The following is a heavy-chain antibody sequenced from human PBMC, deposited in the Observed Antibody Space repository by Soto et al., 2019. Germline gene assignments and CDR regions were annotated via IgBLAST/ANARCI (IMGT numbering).Heavy chain of an antibody. J-gene: IGHJ6*02. V-gene: IGHV3-21*01. CDR3: ARATPTPYGSGSYSYGMDV. Sequence: PGGSLRLSCAASGFTFSSYSMNWVRQAPGKGLEWVSSISSSSSYIYYADSVKGRFTISRDNAKNSLYLQMNSLRAEDTAVHYCARATPTPYGSGSYSYGMDVWGQGTTVTVSS. D-gene: IGHD3-10*01. CDR1: GFTFSSYS. CDR2: ISSSSSYI.